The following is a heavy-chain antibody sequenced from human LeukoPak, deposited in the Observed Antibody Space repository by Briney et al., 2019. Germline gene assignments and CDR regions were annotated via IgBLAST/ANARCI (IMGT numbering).Heavy chain of an antibody. CDR2: INPNSGGT. CDR3: ARGDYGDNGGDY. D-gene: IGHD4-17*01. J-gene: IGHJ4*02. V-gene: IGHV1-2*02. CDR1: GYTFTGYY. Sequence: ASVKVSCKASGYTFTGYYMHWVRQAPGQGLEWMGWINPNSGGTNYAQKFQGRGTMTRDTSISKAYMELSRLRSDDTAVYYCARGDYGDNGGDYWGQGTLVTVSS.